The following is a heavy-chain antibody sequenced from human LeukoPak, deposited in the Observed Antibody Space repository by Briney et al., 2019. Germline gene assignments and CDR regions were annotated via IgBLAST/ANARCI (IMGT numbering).Heavy chain of an antibody. Sequence: GASVKVSCKASGYTFTCYYMHWVRQAPGQGLEWMGWINPNSGGTNYAQKFQGRVTMTRDTSISTAYMELSSLRSDDRAIYYCARGRGTAGSSRDFYYYYYMDVWGTGTTVTISS. D-gene: IGHD6-13*01. CDR2: INPNSGGT. CDR1: GYTFTCYY. J-gene: IGHJ6*03. V-gene: IGHV1-2*02. CDR3: ARGRGTAGSSRDFYYYYYMDV.